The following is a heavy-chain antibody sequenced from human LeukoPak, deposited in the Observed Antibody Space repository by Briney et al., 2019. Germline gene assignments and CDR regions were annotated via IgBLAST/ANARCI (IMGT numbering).Heavy chain of an antibody. CDR2: ISFTGNT. D-gene: IGHD3-22*01. V-gene: IGHV4-59*08. CDR1: GGSISGYY. CDR3: ARSPPGWYYDNSGQYYFDT. J-gene: IGHJ4*02. Sequence: SETLSLTCTVSGGSISGYYWSWIRQSPGKRLGWIAYISFTGNTNYNPSLKSRVTISLDTSKTHFSLTLSSLTAADTAVYYCARSPPGWYYDNSGQYYFDTWGQGALVTVSS.